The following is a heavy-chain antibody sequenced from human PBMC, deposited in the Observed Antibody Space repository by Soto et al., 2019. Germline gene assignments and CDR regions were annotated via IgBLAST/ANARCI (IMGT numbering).Heavy chain of an antibody. Sequence: SETLSLTCTVSGGAISSGGYYWSWIRQHPGKGLEWIGYIYYSGSTYYNPSLKSRVTISVDTSKNQFSLKLSSVTAADTAVYYCARVRFLGRLEFGELSDFDYWGQGTLVTVSS. CDR2: IYYSGST. CDR3: ARVRFLGRLEFGELSDFDY. J-gene: IGHJ4*02. CDR1: GGAISSGGYY. D-gene: IGHD3-10*01. V-gene: IGHV4-31*03.